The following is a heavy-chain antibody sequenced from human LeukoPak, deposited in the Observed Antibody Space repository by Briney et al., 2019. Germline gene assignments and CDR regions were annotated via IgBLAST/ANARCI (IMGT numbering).Heavy chain of an antibody. CDR3: ARDMVRGVPLNWFDP. Sequence: PSETLSLTCTVSGGSISSYYWSWIRQPPGKGLEWIGYIYYSGSTNYNPSLKSRVTISVDTSKNQFSLKLSSVTAADTAVYYCARDMVRGVPLNWFDPWGQGTLVTVSS. V-gene: IGHV4-59*01. CDR2: IYYSGST. D-gene: IGHD3-10*01. J-gene: IGHJ5*02. CDR1: GGSISSYY.